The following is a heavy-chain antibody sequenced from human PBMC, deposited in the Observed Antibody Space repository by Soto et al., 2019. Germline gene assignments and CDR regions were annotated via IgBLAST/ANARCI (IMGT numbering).Heavy chain of an antibody. CDR3: AKITGNLGYFDY. D-gene: IGHD1-1*01. Sequence: EVQLLESGGGLVQPGGSLRLSCAASGFTFSSHGLSWVRQAPGKGLEWVSSISNTAGSTSYADSVKGRFTISRDNSKGTLFLQMNSLRADDTAVYYCAKITGNLGYFDYWGQGTLVTVAS. CDR1: GFTFSSHG. V-gene: IGHV3-23*01. J-gene: IGHJ4*02. CDR2: ISNTAGST.